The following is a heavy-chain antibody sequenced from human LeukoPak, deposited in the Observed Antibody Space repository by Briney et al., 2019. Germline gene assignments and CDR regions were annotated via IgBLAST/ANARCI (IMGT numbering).Heavy chain of an antibody. CDR3: ARDSPYCSSTSCYIDY. CDR2: ISSSSSSYI. V-gene: IGHV3-21*01. CDR1: GFTFSSYS. J-gene: IGHJ4*02. D-gene: IGHD2-2*02. Sequence: PGGSLRLSCAASGFTFSSYSMNWVRQAPGKGLEWVSSISSSSSSYIYYADSVKGRFTISRDNAKNSLYLQMNSLRAEDTAVYYCARDSPYCSSTSCYIDYWGQGTLVTVSS.